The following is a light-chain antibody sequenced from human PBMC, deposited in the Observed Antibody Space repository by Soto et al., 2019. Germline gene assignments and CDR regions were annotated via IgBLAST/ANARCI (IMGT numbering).Light chain of an antibody. Sequence: IGLTQSPGTLSLSPGERATLSCRASQSVSSSYLAWYQQKPGQAPRLLIYGASSRATGIPDRFSGSGSGTDFTLTISRLEPEDFAVYYCQQYGSSPATFGQGTRLEIK. CDR1: QSVSSSY. V-gene: IGKV3-20*01. J-gene: IGKJ5*01. CDR2: GAS. CDR3: QQYGSSPAT.